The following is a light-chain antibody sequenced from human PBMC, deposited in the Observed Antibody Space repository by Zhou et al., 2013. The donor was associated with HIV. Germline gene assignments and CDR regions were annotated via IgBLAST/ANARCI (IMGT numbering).Light chain of an antibody. CDR2: GAS. J-gene: IGKJ3*01. Sequence: EIVMTQSPATLSVSPGERATLSCRASQSIGSNLAWYQQKPGQAPRLLIYGASTRAAGIPARFSGSGSGTEFTLTISSLQSEDLAVYYCQQHTDWPPITFGPGTKVDI. CDR3: QQHTDWPPIT. V-gene: IGKV3-15*01. CDR1: QSIGSN.